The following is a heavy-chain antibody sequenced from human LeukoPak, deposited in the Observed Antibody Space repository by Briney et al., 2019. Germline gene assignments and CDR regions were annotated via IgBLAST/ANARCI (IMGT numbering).Heavy chain of an antibody. D-gene: IGHD4-17*01. CDR1: GFTFSSYG. V-gene: IGHV3-30*02. J-gene: IGHJ4*02. CDR3: ARDLQVTSATTDHYFDY. Sequence: GGSLRLSCAASGFTFSSYGMHWVRQAPGKGLEWVAFIRYDGSNKYYADSVKGRFTISRDNSKNTLYLQMNSLRAEDTAVYYCARDLQVTSATTDHYFDYWGQGTLVTVSS. CDR2: IRYDGSNK.